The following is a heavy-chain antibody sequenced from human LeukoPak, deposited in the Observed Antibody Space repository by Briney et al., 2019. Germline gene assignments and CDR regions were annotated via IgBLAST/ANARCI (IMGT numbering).Heavy chain of an antibody. J-gene: IGHJ4*02. V-gene: IGHV4-39*01. CDR1: GGSISSSSYY. CDR2: IYYSGST. CDR3: ARNRPGKKQQLVRD. D-gene: IGHD6-13*01. Sequence: PSETLSLTCTVSGGSISSSSYYWGWIRQPPGKGLEWIGSIYYSGSTYYNPSLKSRVAISVDTSKNQFSLKLSSVTAAATAVYYCARNRPGKKQQLVRDWGQGTLVTVSS.